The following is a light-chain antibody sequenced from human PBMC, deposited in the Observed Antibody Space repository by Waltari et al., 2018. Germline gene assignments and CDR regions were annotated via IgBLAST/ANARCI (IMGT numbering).Light chain of an antibody. Sequence: DIQMNQSPSSLSASVGDRVTIPCRASQTISRYLNWYQQKLGKAPILRIYGASSLQSGVPSRFSGSGSGRDFTLIITSLQPEDFATYYCQQSYSFTRTFGQGTKVEIK. J-gene: IGKJ1*01. CDR1: QTISRY. V-gene: IGKV1-39*01. CDR2: GAS. CDR3: QQSYSFTRT.